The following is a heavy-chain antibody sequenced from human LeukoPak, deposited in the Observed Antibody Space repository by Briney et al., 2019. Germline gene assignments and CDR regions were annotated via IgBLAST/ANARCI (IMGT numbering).Heavy chain of an antibody. CDR2: IRYDGSNK. V-gene: IGHV3-30*02. CDR1: GFTFSSYG. Sequence: GGSLRLSCAASGFTFSSYGMHWVRQAPGKGLEWVAFIRYDGSNKYYADSVKGRFTISRDNSKNTLYLQMNSLRAEDTAVYYCARTPLSITMVRGTYYFDYWGQGTLVTVSS. J-gene: IGHJ4*02. D-gene: IGHD3-10*01. CDR3: ARTPLSITMVRGTYYFDY.